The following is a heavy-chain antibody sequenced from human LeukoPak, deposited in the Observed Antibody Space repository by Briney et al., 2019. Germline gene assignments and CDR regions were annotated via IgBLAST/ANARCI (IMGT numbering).Heavy chain of an antibody. CDR1: GGSISSYY. V-gene: IGHV4-4*07. D-gene: IGHD3-22*01. Sequence: SETLSLTCTVSGGSISSYYWSWIRQPAGRGLEWIGRIYTSGSTNYNPSLKSRVTMSVDTSKNQFPLKLSSVTAADTAVYYCARVYYDSSGYYYYPQAFDYWGQGTLVTVSS. J-gene: IGHJ4*02. CDR2: IYTSGST. CDR3: ARVYYDSSGYYYYPQAFDY.